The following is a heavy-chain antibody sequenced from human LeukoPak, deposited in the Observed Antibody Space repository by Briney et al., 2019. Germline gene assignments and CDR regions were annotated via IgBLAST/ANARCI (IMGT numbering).Heavy chain of an antibody. CDR2: FDPEDGVT. CDR1: GHTLTELS. J-gene: IGHJ4*02. V-gene: IGHV1-24*01. Sequence: GSVNVSCKVSGHTLTELSMHWVRQAPGKGLEWMGGFDPEDGVTIYAQKFQGRVTMTEDTSTDTAYMELSSLRSEDTAVYYCATVKVDSIAVAGTLLDYWGQGTLVTVSS. CDR3: ATVKVDSIAVAGTLLDY. D-gene: IGHD6-19*01.